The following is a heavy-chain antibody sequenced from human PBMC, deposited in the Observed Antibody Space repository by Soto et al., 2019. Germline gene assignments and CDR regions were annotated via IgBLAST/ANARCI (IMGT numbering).Heavy chain of an antibody. V-gene: IGHV1-18*01. Sequence: ASVKVSCKASGYTFTRYVISWVGQAPGQGVEWMGWISAYNVNTNYAQKLQGRVTMTTDTSTSTAYMELRSLRSDDTVVYYCARESPYYYYYMDFWGKGTTVTVSS. J-gene: IGHJ6*03. CDR3: ARESPYYYYYMDF. CDR1: GYTFTRYV. CDR2: ISAYNVNT.